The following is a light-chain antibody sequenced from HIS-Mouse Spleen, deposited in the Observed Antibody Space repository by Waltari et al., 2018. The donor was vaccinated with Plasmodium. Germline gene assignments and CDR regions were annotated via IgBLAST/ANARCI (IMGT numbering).Light chain of an antibody. CDR2: YYSDSDN. CDR1: SPIILGSYN. J-gene: IGLJ3*02. CDR3: MIWPSNASGV. V-gene: IGLV5-37*01. Sequence: HPVLTQPPSSSASPGDSAIPTCTFPSPIILGSYNLYWYQQQPGSPPRYLLSYYSDSDNRQGSGVPRRFSGSKDASANTGILLISGLQSEDEADYYCMIWPSNASGVFGGGTKLTVL.